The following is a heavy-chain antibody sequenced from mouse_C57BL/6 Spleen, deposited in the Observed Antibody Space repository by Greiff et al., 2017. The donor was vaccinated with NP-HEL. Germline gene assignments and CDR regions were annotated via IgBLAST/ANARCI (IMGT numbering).Heavy chain of an antibody. D-gene: IGHD1-1*01. J-gene: IGHJ1*03. CDR2: IYPGDGDT. CDR3: ARALYYYGSSYSLWYFDV. V-gene: IGHV1-80*01. CDR1: GYAFSSYW. Sequence: VQLQQSGAELVKPGASVKISCKASGYAFSSYWMNWVKQRPGKGLEWIGQIYPGDGDTNYNGKFKGKATLTADKSSSTAYMQLSSLTSEDSAVYVCARALYYYGSSYSLWYFDVWGTGTTVTVSS.